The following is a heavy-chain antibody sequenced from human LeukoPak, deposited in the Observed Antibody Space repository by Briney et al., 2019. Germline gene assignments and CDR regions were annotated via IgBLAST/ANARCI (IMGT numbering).Heavy chain of an antibody. CDR3: ARDRAVAAAGTLGPWFDP. D-gene: IGHD6-13*01. V-gene: IGHV3-30-3*01. Sequence: GGSLRLSCAASGFTFSSYAIHWVRQAPGKGLEWVAVISYDGSNKYYADSVKSRFTISRDNSKNTLYLQMNSLRAEDTAVYYCARDRAVAAAGTLGPWFDPWGQGTLVTVSS. CDR2: ISYDGSNK. J-gene: IGHJ5*02. CDR1: GFTFSSYA.